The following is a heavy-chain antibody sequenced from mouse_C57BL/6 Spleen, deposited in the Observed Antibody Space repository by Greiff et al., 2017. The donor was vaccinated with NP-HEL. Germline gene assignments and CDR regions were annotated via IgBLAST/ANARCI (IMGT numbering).Heavy chain of an antibody. V-gene: IGHV1-50*01. D-gene: IGHD1-1*02. J-gene: IGHJ3*01. CDR3: ARSEGSFAD. CDR1: GYTFTSYW. CDR2: IDPSDSYT. Sequence: VQLQQSGAELVKPGASVKLSCKASGYTFTSYWMQRGKQRPGPGLDRIGEIDPSDSYTNYNQKLKGKATLTVDTSSSTAYMQRSSPTSEDSAVYCFARSEGSFADWGQATLVTVSA.